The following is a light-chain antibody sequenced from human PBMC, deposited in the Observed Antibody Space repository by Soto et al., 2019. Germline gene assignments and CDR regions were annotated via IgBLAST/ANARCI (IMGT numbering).Light chain of an antibody. J-gene: IGLJ2*01. V-gene: IGLV2-8*01. CDR2: EVS. CDR1: SSDVGAYNY. Sequence: QSVLTQPPSASGSPGQSVTISCTGTSSDVGAYNYVSWYQQHPGKAPKLIIYEVSKRPSGPDRFSGFKSGNTASRTGSGLQAEDEADYDRSAYAGRKVVFGGGTKLTV. CDR3: SAYAGRKVV.